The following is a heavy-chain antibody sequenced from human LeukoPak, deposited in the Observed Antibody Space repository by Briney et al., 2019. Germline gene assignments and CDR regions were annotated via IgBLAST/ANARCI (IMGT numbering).Heavy chain of an antibody. D-gene: IGHD5-18*01. CDR3: ARGGGTAMDSWGYYYYMDV. CDR2: IFPIFGTA. CDR1: GGTFSSYA. J-gene: IGHJ6*03. Sequence: SVKVSCKAPGGTFSSYAISWVRPAPGQGLEWMGGIFPIFGTANYAQKFQGRGTITTDEYTSTAYMELSSLRSEDTAVYYCARGGGTAMDSWGYYYYMDVWGKGTTVTVSS. V-gene: IGHV1-69*05.